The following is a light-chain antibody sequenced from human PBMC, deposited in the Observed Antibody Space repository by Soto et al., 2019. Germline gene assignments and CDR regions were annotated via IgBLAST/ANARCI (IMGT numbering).Light chain of an antibody. CDR2: DIN. CDR1: SSDVGNYIF. J-gene: IGLJ1*01. Sequence: QSVLTQPASVSGSPGQSITISCTGTSSDVGNYIFVSWYRQHPGKAPKLMIYDINNRPSGVSNRFSGSKSGNTASLTISGLQAEDEADYYCVSYTTTAAYVFATGPKVIVL. V-gene: IGLV2-14*01. CDR3: VSYTTTAAYV.